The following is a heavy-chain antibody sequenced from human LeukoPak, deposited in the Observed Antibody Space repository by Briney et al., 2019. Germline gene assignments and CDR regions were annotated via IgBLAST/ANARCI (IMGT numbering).Heavy chain of an antibody. V-gene: IGHV3-48*01. Sequence: GGSLRLSCAASGFTFSSYSMNWVRQAPGKGLEWVSYISSSRSTIYYADSVKGRFTISRDNAKNSLYLQMNSLRAEDTAVYYCAREDPTVTTEPFDYWGQGTLVTVSS. CDR2: ISSSRSTI. CDR3: AREDPTVTTEPFDY. CDR1: GFTFSSYS. J-gene: IGHJ4*02. D-gene: IGHD4-17*01.